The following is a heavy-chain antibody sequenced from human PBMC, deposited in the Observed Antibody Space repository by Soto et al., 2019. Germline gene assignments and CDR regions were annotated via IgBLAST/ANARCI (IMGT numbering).Heavy chain of an antibody. J-gene: IGHJ4*02. V-gene: IGHV4-39*01. CDR2: QYYSGST. CDR3: ARGDDFAGNDYFDY. Sequence: PSETLSLTCIVSGGSINSGFFYWGWIRQAPGKGLEYIGSQYYSGSTYYNPSLKSRVNIFIDTSKNQFSLKLSSVTAADTAVYFCARGDDFAGNDYFDYWGQGLLVNVSS. CDR1: GGSINSGFFY. D-gene: IGHD1-1*01.